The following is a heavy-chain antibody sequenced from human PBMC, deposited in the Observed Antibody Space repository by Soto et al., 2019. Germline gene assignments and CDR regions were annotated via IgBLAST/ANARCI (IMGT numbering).Heavy chain of an antibody. CDR2: IWYDGSNK. CDR1: GFTFSSYG. Sequence: QVQLVESGGGVVQPGRSLRLSCAASGFTFSSYGMHWVRQAPGKGLEWVAVIWYDGSNKYYADSVKGRFTISRDNSKNTLYLQMNSLRAEDTAVYYCVGGSGSYYSFDPWGQGTLVTVSS. CDR3: VGGSGSYYSFDP. D-gene: IGHD3-10*01. J-gene: IGHJ5*02. V-gene: IGHV3-33*01.